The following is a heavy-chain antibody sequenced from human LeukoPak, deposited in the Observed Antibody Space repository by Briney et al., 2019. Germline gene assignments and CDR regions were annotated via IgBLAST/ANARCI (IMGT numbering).Heavy chain of an antibody. J-gene: IGHJ3*02. Sequence: GGSLRISWAASGFTFSSYTMSWVRQAQGKGLEWVSAISGSGGSTYYADSVKGRFTISRDTSKNTLYLQMNSLRAEDTAVYYCAKDLGAFDIWGQGTMVTVSS. V-gene: IGHV3-23*01. D-gene: IGHD3-16*01. CDR2: ISGSGGST. CDR3: AKDLGAFDI. CDR1: GFTFSSYT.